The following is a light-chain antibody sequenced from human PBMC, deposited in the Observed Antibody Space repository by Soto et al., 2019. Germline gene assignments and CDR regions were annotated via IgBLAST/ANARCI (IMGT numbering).Light chain of an antibody. V-gene: IGKV3D-15*01. CDR3: QHYNKWPQT. Sequence: EIQMTQFPSTLSASEGDRVTITCRASQSISSWLAWYQQKPGQAPRLLIYAASTGATGIPARFSGSGSGTEFTLTISSLQSDDFALSYCQHYNKWPQTFGQGTKLDI. J-gene: IGKJ1*01. CDR1: QSISSW. CDR2: AAS.